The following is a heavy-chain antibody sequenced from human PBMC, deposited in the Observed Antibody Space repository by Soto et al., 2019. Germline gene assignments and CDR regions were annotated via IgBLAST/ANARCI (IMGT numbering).Heavy chain of an antibody. CDR3: AADPSYYDFWSGYREPNWFDP. V-gene: IGHV1-18*01. CDR1: GYTFTSYG. CDR2: IGADSGNT. Sequence: GASVKVSCKASGYTFTSYGISWVRQAPGQGLEWMGWIGADSGNTNYAQKLQERVTITRDMSTSTAYMELSSLRSEDTAVYYCAADPSYYDFWSGYREPNWFDPWGQGTLVTVS. J-gene: IGHJ5*02. D-gene: IGHD3-3*01.